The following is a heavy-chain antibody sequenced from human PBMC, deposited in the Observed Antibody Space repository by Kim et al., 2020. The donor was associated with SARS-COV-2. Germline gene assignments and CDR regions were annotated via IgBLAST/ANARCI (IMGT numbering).Heavy chain of an antibody. J-gene: IGHJ4*02. V-gene: IGHV7-4-1*02. CDR3: ATRLGVALYY. CDR1: GYTFNSYA. CDR2: INTKTGNP. D-gene: IGHD3-3*01. Sequence: ASVKVSCKASGYTFNSYAMNWVRQAPGQGLEWMGWINTKTGNPTYAQGFTGHFVFSLDTSVSTAYLEITNLKAEDTAVYYCATRLGVALYYWGQGTLVTV.